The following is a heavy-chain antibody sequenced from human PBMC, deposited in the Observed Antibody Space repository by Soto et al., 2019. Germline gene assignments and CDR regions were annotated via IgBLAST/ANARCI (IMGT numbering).Heavy chain of an antibody. D-gene: IGHD6-19*01. CDR1: GFTFSSYS. V-gene: IGHV3-21*01. CDR3: ARDGLSVAGKTYYYYGMDV. CDR2: ISSSSSYI. Sequence: GGSLRLSCAASGFTFSSYSMNWVRQAPGKGLEWVSSISSSSSYIYYAYSVKGRFTISRDNAKNSLYLQMNSLRAEDTAVYYCARDGLSVAGKTYYYYGMDVWGQGTTVTVSS. J-gene: IGHJ6*02.